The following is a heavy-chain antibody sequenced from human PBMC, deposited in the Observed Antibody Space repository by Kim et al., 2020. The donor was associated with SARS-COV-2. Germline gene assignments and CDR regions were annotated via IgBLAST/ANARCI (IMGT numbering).Heavy chain of an antibody. J-gene: IGHJ3*02. CDR3: ARGVTATSNVLDI. Sequence: GGSLRLSCAASGFTFSSDWMHWVRQAPGKGLVWVSRINNDGSSTSYADSVKGRFTISRDNAKNTLYLQMNSLRAEDTAVYYCARGVTATSNVLDIWGQGTMVTVSS. V-gene: IGHV3-74*01. CDR2: INNDGSST. CDR1: GFTFSSDW. D-gene: IGHD2-21*02.